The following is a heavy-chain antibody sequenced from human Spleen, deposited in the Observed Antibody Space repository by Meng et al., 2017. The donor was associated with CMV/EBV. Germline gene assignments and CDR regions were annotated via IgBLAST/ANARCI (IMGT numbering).Heavy chain of an antibody. CDR1: GGSISSYY. CDR2: IYTSGST. Sequence: QVQLQESGPGLVQPSETLSLTCTVSGGSISSYYWSWIRQPAGKGLEWIGRIYTSGSTNYNPSLKSRVTMSVDTSKNQFSLKLSSVTAADTAVYYCARDLPYENYYGSGSYPDYWGQGTLVTVSS. CDR3: ARDLPYENYYGSGSYPDY. J-gene: IGHJ4*02. D-gene: IGHD3-10*01. V-gene: IGHV4-4*07.